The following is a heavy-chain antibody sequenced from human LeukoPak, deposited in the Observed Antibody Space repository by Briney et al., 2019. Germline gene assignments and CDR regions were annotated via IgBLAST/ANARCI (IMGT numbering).Heavy chain of an antibody. CDR1: GFTLSRYS. J-gene: IGHJ6*03. CDR2: ISSGSSYI. CDR3: ARAPRCSSTSCSRYYYYMDV. V-gene: IGHV3-21*01. Sequence: PGGSLRLSCAASGFTLSRYSMNWVRQAPGKGLEWVSSISSGSSYIYYAGSVKGRLTISRDNAKNSLYLQMNSLRAEDTAVYYCARAPRCSSTSCSRYYYYMDVWGKGTTVTISS. D-gene: IGHD2-2*01.